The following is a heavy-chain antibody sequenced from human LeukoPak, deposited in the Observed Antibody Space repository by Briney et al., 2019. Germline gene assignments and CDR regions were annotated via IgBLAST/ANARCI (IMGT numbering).Heavy chain of an antibody. V-gene: IGHV4-59*08. D-gene: IGHD5-12*01. CDR2: IYYSGST. CDR1: GGSISSYY. Sequence: SETLSLTCTVSGGSISSYYWSWIRQPPGEGLEWIGYIYYSGSTNYNPSLKSRVTISVDTSKNQFSLKLSSVTAADTAIYFCARHSRSGSGGYENAFDIWGQGTMVTVSS. J-gene: IGHJ3*02. CDR3: ARHSRSGSGGYENAFDI.